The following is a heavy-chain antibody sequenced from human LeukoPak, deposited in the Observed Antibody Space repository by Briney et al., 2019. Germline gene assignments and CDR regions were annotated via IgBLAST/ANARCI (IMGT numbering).Heavy chain of an antibody. CDR3: AKEREQQLVSHWFDP. J-gene: IGHJ5*02. CDR2: ISGSGGST. D-gene: IGHD6-13*01. Sequence: GGSLRLSCAASGFTFSSYAMSLVRQAPGKGLEWVSAISGSGGSTYYADSVKGRFTISRDNSKNTLYLQMNSLRAEDTAVYYCAKEREQQLVSHWFDPWGQGTLVTVSS. V-gene: IGHV3-23*01. CDR1: GFTFSSYA.